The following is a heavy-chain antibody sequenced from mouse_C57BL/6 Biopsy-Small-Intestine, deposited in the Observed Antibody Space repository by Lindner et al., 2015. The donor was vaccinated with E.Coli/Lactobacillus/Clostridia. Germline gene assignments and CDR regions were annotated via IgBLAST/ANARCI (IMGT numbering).Heavy chain of an antibody. CDR3: AKEVAHFDY. D-gene: IGHD1-1*01. V-gene: IGHV1-7*01. CDR1: GYTFTSYW. CDR2: INPNNGYT. J-gene: IGHJ2*01. Sequence: VQLQESGAELAKPGASVKLSCKASGYTFTSYWMHWVKQRPGQGLEWIGYINPNNGYTKYNQKFKDKATLTADKSSSTAYMQLSSLTYEDSAVYYCAKEVAHFDYWGQGTTLTVSS.